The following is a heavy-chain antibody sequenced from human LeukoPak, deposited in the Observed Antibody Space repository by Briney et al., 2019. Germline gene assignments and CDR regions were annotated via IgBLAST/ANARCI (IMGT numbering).Heavy chain of an antibody. CDR2: IYTSGST. J-gene: IGHJ4*02. V-gene: IGHV4-61*02. CDR1: GGSIRSGSYY. Sequence: PSQTLSLTCTVSGGSIRSGSYYWSWIRQPAGKGLEWIGRIYTSGSTNYNPSLKSRVTISVDTSKNQFSLKLSSVTAADTAVYYCARTKYSSGWYVVRSGDPFDYWGQGTLVTVSS. CDR3: ARTKYSSGWYVVRSGDPFDY. D-gene: IGHD6-19*01.